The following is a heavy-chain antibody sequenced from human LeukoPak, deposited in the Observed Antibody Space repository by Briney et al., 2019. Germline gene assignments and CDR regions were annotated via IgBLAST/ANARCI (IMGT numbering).Heavy chain of an antibody. J-gene: IGHJ5*02. Sequence: GGSLRLSCAASGFTFSTYAMTCVRQAPGKGLEWVSAIGGSGDSTYYADSVKGRFTISRDNSKNTVYLQMNSLRAEDTAVYYCARVLSGSWDWFDPWGQGTLVTVSS. V-gene: IGHV3-23*01. CDR2: IGGSGDST. D-gene: IGHD3-22*01. CDR3: ARVLSGSWDWFDP. CDR1: GFTFSTYA.